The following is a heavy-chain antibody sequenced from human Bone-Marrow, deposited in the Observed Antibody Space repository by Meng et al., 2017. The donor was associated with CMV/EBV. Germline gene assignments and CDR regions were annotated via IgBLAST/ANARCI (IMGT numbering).Heavy chain of an antibody. CDR2: IYSGGST. CDR3: AREDSGSRTVDY. J-gene: IGHJ4*02. CDR1: GFTVSSNY. D-gene: IGHD1-26*01. V-gene: IGHV3-53*01. Sequence: GESLKISCAASGFTVSSNYMSWVRQAPGKGLEWVSVIYSGGSTYYADSVKGRFTISRDNSKNTLYLQMNSLRAEDTAVYYCAREDSGSRTVDYCGQGTLVTVSS.